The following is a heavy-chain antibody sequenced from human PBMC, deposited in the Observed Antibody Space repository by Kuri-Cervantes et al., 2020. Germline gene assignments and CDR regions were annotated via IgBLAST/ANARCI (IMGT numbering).Heavy chain of an antibody. D-gene: IGHD4/OR15-4a*01. J-gene: IGHJ6*03. CDR1: GYTFSDHY. V-gene: IGHV1-2*04. CDR2: INPNSGGT. Sequence: GESLKISCKTSGYTFSDHYMHWVRQVSGQGLEWMGWINPNSGGTNYAQKSQGWVTMTRDTSISTAYMELSRLISDDTAVYYCARGPMVTTGYYYYYMDVWGKGTTVTVSS. CDR3: ARGPMVTTGYYYYYMDV.